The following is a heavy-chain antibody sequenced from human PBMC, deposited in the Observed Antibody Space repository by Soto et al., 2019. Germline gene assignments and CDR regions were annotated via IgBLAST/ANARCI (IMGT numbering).Heavy chain of an antibody. V-gene: IGHV3-30-3*01. CDR3: ARARSSGHYYYYGMDV. J-gene: IGHJ6*02. D-gene: IGHD3-10*01. CDR1: GFTFSSYA. Sequence: QVQLVESGGGVVQPGRSLRLSCAASGFTFSSYAMHWVRQAPGKGLEWVAVISYDGSNKYYADSVKGRFTISRDNSKNTLYLQMNSLRAEDTAVYYCARARSSGHYYYYGMDVWGQGTTVTVSS. CDR2: ISYDGSNK.